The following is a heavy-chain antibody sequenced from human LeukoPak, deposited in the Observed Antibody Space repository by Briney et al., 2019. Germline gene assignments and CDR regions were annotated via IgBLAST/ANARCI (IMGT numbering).Heavy chain of an antibody. Sequence: SVMVSCKASGGTFSSYAISWVRQAPGQGLEWMGRIIPIFGTANYAQKFQGRVTITTDESTSTAYMELSSMRSEDTAVYYCARHGYSSNLFDYWGQGTLVTVSS. CDR1: GGTFSSYA. J-gene: IGHJ4*02. V-gene: IGHV1-69*05. CDR3: ARHGYSSNLFDY. CDR2: IIPIFGTA. D-gene: IGHD6-13*01.